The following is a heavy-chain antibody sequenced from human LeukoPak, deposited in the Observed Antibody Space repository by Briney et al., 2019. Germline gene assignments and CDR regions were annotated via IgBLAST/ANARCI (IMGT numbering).Heavy chain of an antibody. Sequence: PGGSLRLSCAASGFTFSSYGMHWVRQAPGKGLEWVAVISYDGSNKYYADSVKGRFTISRDNSKNTLYLQMNSLKTEDTAVYYCTTIVVPAAGDDYWGQGTLVTVSS. CDR3: TTIVVPAAGDDY. D-gene: IGHD2-2*01. V-gene: IGHV3-30*03. CDR1: GFTFSSYG. CDR2: ISYDGSNK. J-gene: IGHJ4*02.